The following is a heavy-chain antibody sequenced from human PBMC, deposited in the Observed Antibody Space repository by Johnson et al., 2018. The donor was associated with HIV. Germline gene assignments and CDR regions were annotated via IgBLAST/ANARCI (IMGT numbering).Heavy chain of an antibody. J-gene: IGHJ3*02. CDR3: AKRLTYANSLDAFDI. V-gene: IGHV3-30*02. CDR1: RFTFSSYG. D-gene: IGHD3-16*01. Sequence: VQLVESGGGVVQPGGSLRLSCAASRFTFSSYGMHWVRQAPGKGLEWVAFIRYDGSNKYYADSVKGRFTIPRDNSKNTLYLQMNSLGAEDTGGYYCAKRLTYANSLDAFDIWGQGTMVTVSS. CDR2: IRYDGSNK.